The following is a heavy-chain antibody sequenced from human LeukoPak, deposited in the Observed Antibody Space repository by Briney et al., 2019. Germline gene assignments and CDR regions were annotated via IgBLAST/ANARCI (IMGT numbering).Heavy chain of an antibody. CDR3: ARDRDYDILTGYYYYGMDV. V-gene: IGHV3-21*01. J-gene: IGHJ6*04. Sequence: GGSLRLSCAASGFTFSSYSMNWVRQAPGKGLEWVSSISSCSSYIYYADSVKGRFTISRDNAKNSLYLQMNSLRAEDTAVYYCARDRDYDILTGYYYYGMDVWGKGTTVTVSS. CDR2: ISSCSSYI. CDR1: GFTFSSYS. D-gene: IGHD3-9*01.